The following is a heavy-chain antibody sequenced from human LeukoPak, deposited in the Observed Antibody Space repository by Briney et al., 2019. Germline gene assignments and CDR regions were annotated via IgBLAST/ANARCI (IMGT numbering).Heavy chain of an antibody. CDR2: IYPGDSET. D-gene: IGHD4-11*01. Sequence: GESPKISCKGSGYSFTSYWIAWVRQMPGKGLECMGIIYPGDSETRYSPSFQGQVTISANKSISTAYLQWSSLKASDTAMYYCARRHRADYPSDYWGQGTLVTVSS. CDR1: GYSFTSYW. V-gene: IGHV5-51*01. J-gene: IGHJ4*02. CDR3: ARRHRADYPSDY.